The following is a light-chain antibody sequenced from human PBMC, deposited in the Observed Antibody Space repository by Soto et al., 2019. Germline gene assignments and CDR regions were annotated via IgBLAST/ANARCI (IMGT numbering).Light chain of an antibody. CDR2: RAS. CDR1: QSLSGNY. J-gene: IGKJ1*01. Sequence: EIVWTQSPGTLSLSPGERANISCRASQSLSGNYLAWYQKKAGQAPRVLIYRASIRATGISDRFSGSGSGTDFNLTISRLETEDFAVYYCQHYGASTWTFGQGTKVDIK. CDR3: QHYGASTWT. V-gene: IGKV3-20*01.